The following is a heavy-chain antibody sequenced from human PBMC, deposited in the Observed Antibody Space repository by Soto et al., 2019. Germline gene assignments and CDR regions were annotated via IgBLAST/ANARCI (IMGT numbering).Heavy chain of an antibody. Sequence: GGSLRLSCAASGSSFTDYYMSWVRQPPGKGLEWVSYISASGTITDYADSVRGRFTISRDTAKNSLFLQTNSLRAEDTAVYYCARDRRDCRSGSCRHNFFDYWGQGILVTVSS. J-gene: IGHJ4*02. V-gene: IGHV3-11*01. D-gene: IGHD2-15*01. CDR3: ARDRRDCRSGSCRHNFFDY. CDR1: GSSFTDYY. CDR2: ISASGTIT.